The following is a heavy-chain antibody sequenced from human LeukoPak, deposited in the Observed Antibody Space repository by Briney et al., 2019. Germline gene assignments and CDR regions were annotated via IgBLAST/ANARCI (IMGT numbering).Heavy chain of an antibody. CDR1: SGSVNSGSYY. D-gene: IGHD6-13*01. Sequence: SETLSLTCTVSSGSVNSGSYYWNWIRQPPGKGLEWIGYIYYSGSTNYNPSLKSRVTISVDTAKNQLSLKLSSVTAADTAVYYCAWRAGYTGSWYEYWGQGTLVTVSS. CDR3: AWRAGYTGSWYEY. CDR2: IYYSGST. J-gene: IGHJ4*02. V-gene: IGHV4-61*01.